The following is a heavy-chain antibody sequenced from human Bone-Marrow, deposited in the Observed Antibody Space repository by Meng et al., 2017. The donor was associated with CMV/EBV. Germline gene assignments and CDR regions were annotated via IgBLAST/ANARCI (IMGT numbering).Heavy chain of an antibody. V-gene: IGHV3-33*06. D-gene: IGHD3-22*01. CDR1: GFTFTTYG. CDR3: AKDIQSGFFDY. Sequence: SLKISCAASGFTFTTYGMHWVRQAPGKGLEWVAIIWYDGSNEYYADSVKGRFTISRDNAKNTLYLQMTSLRAEDTAVYYCAKDIQSGFFDYWGQGTLVTVSS. J-gene: IGHJ4*02. CDR2: IWYDGSNE.